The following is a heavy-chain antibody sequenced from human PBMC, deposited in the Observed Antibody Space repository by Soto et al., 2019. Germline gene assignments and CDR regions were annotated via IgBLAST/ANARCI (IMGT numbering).Heavy chain of an antibody. J-gene: IGHJ4*02. Sequence: GASVKVSCKASGGSLSTNPSSWVRQAPGQGLEWMGGTGSGTGPGNHAQKFQGRLTVTADKSTSTVYMELTNLSSEDTAVYYCARRDSGGFYRFFDSWGQGTLVTSPQ. V-gene: IGHV1-69*06. CDR1: GGSLSTNP. D-gene: IGHD2-15*01. CDR3: ARRDSGGFYRFFDS. CDR2: TGSGTGPG.